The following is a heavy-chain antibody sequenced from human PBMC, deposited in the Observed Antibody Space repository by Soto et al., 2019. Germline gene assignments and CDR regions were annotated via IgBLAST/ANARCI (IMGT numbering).Heavy chain of an antibody. CDR1: GFTFSIHE. J-gene: IGHJ4*02. Sequence: GGSLRLSCAASGFTFSIHEMNWVRQAPGEGLEWVSYISSIGVATYYADSVKGRFTISRDNAKNSLYLQMNSLRAEDTAVYYCEREGRVGGIDYWGQGTPVTVSS. D-gene: IGHD6-19*01. CDR3: EREGRVGGIDY. CDR2: ISSIGVAT. V-gene: IGHV3-48*03.